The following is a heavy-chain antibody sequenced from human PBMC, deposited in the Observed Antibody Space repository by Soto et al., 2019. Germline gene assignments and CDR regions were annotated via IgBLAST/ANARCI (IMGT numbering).Heavy chain of an antibody. J-gene: IGHJ3*02. Sequence: GGSLRLSCTASGFTLGDYAMSWVRQAPGKGLEWVGFIRSKAYGGTTEYAASVKGRFTISRDDSKSIAYLQMNSLKTEDTAVYYCTRDWVPMTTVVHDAFDIWGQGTMVTVSS. CDR3: TRDWVPMTTVVHDAFDI. CDR2: IRSKAYGGTT. V-gene: IGHV3-49*04. D-gene: IGHD4-17*01. CDR1: GFTLGDYA.